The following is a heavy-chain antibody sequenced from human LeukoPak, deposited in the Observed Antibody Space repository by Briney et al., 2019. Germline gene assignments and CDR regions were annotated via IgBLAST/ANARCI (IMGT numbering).Heavy chain of an antibody. V-gene: IGHV4-59*01. J-gene: IGHJ6*03. Sequence: SETLSLTCTVSGGSISRYYWSWIRQPPGKGLEWIGYIYYSGSTNYNPSLKSRVTISVDTSKNQFSLKLSSVTAADTAVYYCARFICSSTSCYRHYYSYYMDVWGKGTTVTVSS. CDR3: ARFICSSTSCYRHYYSYYMDV. D-gene: IGHD2-2*01. CDR2: IYYSGST. CDR1: GGSISRYY.